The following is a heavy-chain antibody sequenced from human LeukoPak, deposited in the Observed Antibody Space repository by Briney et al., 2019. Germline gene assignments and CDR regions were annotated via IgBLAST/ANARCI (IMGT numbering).Heavy chain of an antibody. V-gene: IGHV4-34*01. CDR3: ARNSLRFLECNDY. J-gene: IGHJ4*02. CDR1: GGSFSGYY. Sequence: SETLSLTCAVYGGSFSGYYWSWIRQPPGKGLEWIGEINHSGSTNYNPSLKSRVTISVDTSKNQFSLKLSSVTAADTAAYYCARNSLRFLECNDYWGQGTLVTVSS. CDR2: INHSGST. D-gene: IGHD3-3*01.